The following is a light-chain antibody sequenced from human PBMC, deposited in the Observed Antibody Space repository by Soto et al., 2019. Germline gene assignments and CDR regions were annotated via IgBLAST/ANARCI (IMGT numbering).Light chain of an antibody. CDR2: TAS. CDR1: QNIDNY. V-gene: IGKV1-39*01. J-gene: IGKJ2*03. Sequence: DIQMTQSPSSLSASVGDRVTITCRASQNIDNYLNWYHQKPGKAPDLLIFTASSLQSGVPSRFAGSGSGTHFTLTISSLQPEDIGAYYCQQSLSTPIYSFVQGTKVDIK. CDR3: QQSLSTPIYS.